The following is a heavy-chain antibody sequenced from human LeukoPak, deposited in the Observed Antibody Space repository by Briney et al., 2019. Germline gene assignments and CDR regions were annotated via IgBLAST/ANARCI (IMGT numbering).Heavy chain of an antibody. CDR3: TGHHQAYSRTY. J-gene: IGHJ4*02. CDR1: GFTFSSYW. CDR2: IRPDGTGT. V-gene: IGHV3-74*01. D-gene: IGHD4-11*01. Sequence: GGSLRLSCGASGFTFSSYWMHWVRQAPGKGLVWVSRIRPDGTGTNYADSVKGRFTISRDNAKGTLYLQMSSLRAEDTAVYYCTGHHQAYSRTYWGQGTLVTVSS.